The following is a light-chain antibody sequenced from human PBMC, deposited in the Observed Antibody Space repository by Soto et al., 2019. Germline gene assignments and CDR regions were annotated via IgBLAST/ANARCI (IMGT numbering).Light chain of an antibody. J-gene: IGKJ4*01. CDR1: QSVSSSY. CDR2: GAS. Sequence: EIVLTQSPATLSLSPGERATLSCRASQSVSSSYLAWYQQKPGQAPRLLIYGASSRATGIPDRFSGSGSGTDFTLTISRLEPEDFAMYYCQQYGYLVTFGGGTKVDIK. V-gene: IGKV3-20*01. CDR3: QQYGYLVT.